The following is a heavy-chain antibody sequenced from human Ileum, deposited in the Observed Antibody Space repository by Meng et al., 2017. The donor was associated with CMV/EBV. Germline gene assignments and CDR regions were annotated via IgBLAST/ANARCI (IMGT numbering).Heavy chain of an antibody. J-gene: IGHJ6*02. CDR1: GFTFSSYW. D-gene: IGHD1-7*01. Sequence: GSLRLSCAVSGFTFSSYWMHWVRQTPGKGLVWVSRIHSDGSRTSYADSVKGRFTISRDNANKTLYLQMNSLTAEDTAVYYCARGNFYGMDVWGQGTTVTVSS. V-gene: IGHV3-74*01. CDR2: IHSDGSRT. CDR3: ARGNFYGMDV.